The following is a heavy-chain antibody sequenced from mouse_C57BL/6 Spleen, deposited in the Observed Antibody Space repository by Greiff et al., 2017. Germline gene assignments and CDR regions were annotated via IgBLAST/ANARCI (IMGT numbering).Heavy chain of an antibody. CDR3: ARSPSYYYGSSYYAMDY. V-gene: IGHV1-61*01. CDR1: GYTFTSYW. J-gene: IGHJ4*01. D-gene: IGHD1-1*01. Sequence: QVQLQQPGAELVRPGSSVKLSCKASGYTFTSYWMDWVKQRPGQGLEWIGNIYPSDSETHYNQKFKDKATLTVDKSSSTAYMQLSSLTSEDSAVYYCARSPSYYYGSSYYAMDYWGQGTSVTVSS. CDR2: IYPSDSET.